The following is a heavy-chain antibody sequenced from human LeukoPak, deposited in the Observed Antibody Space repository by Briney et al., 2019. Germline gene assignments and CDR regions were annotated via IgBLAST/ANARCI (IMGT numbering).Heavy chain of an antibody. V-gene: IGHV1-3*01. Sequence: PLASVKVSCKASGYTFTSYAMHWVRQAPGQRLECMGWINAGNGNTKYSQKFQGRVTITRDTSATTAYMELSSLRSEVTAVYYCARSHVLLWCGPRSGDYYYYYGMDVWGKGTTVTVSS. J-gene: IGHJ6*04. CDR2: INAGNGNT. CDR1: GYTFTSYA. CDR3: ARSHVLLWCGPRSGDYYYYYGMDV. D-gene: IGHD3-10*01.